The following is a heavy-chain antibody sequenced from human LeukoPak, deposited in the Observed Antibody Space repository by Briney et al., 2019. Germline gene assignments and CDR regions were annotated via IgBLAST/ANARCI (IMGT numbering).Heavy chain of an antibody. Sequence: PGGSLRLSCAASGFTFSNAWMNWVRQAPGKGLEWVGRIKSKTDGGTADYAAPVRGRFTISRDDSNNTLYLQMNSLRAEDTAVYYCAKSGRSSSSWYDLFDYWGQGTLVTASS. J-gene: IGHJ4*02. CDR3: AKSGRSSSSWYDLFDY. V-gene: IGHV3-15*01. CDR1: GFTFSNAW. D-gene: IGHD6-13*01. CDR2: IKSKTDGGTA.